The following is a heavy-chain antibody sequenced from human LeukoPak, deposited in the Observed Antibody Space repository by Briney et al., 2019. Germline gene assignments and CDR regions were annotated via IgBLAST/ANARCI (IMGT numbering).Heavy chain of an antibody. V-gene: IGHV3-23*01. CDR2: ISGGGDIT. J-gene: IGHJ4*02. D-gene: IGHD2-21*02. CDR3: VREDTPATANY. CDR1: GFNFANHA. Sequence: GGSLRLSCAASGFNFANHAMSWVRQTAGKGLERVSAISGGGDITYYADSVKGRFTISRDNSKDTLFLQMHSLRPGDTAVYYCVREDTPATANYWGQGTLVTVSS.